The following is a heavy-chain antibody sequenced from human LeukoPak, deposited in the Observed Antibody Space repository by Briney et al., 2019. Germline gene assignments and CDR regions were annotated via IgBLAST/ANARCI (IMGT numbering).Heavy chain of an antibody. CDR3: ARDTYYYDSSGYYSYYFDY. CDR1: GYTFTGYY. V-gene: IGHV1-2*02. Sequence: ASVKVSCKASGYTFTGYYMHWVRQAPGQGLEWMGWINPNSGGTNYAQKFQGRVTMTRDTSTSTAYMELSRLRSDDTAVYYCARDTYYYDSSGYYSYYFDYWGQGTLVTVSS. J-gene: IGHJ4*02. D-gene: IGHD3-22*01. CDR2: INPNSGGT.